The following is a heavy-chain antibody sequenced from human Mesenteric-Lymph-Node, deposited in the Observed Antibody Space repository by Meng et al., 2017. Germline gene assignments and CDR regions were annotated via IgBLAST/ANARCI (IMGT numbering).Heavy chain of an antibody. V-gene: IGHV4-30-4*01. CDR3: ARNYYFDY. J-gene: IGHJ4*02. Sequence: VPRQVSGPGLVNPSQTLSLTCTVSGGSINSGDYYWSWIRQPPGKGLEWIGYIYYTGSTYYNPSLKSRVTISMDTSKNQFSLRLSSVTAADTAVYYCARNYYFDYWGQGTLVTVSS. CDR1: GGSINSGDYY. CDR2: IYYTGST.